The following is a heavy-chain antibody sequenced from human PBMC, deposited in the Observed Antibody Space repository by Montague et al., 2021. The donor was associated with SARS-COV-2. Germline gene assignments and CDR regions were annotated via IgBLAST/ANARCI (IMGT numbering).Heavy chain of an antibody. CDR1: GGSFSGNY. CDR3: ARGLPVTTLFYYFDMNV. CDR2: INHYGST. V-gene: IGHV4-34*01. Sequence: SETLSLTCAVYGGSFSGNYWSWIRQPPGKGLEWIGEINHYGSTNYNPSLKSRVTMSVDTSKNQFSLKLSSVTAADTAVYYCARGLPVTTLFYYFDMNVWGQGTTVTVSS. J-gene: IGHJ6*02. D-gene: IGHD4-11*01.